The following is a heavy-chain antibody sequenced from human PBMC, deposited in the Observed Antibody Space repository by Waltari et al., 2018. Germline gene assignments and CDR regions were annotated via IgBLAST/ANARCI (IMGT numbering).Heavy chain of an antibody. V-gene: IGHV1-2*02. Sequence: QVQLVQSGAEVKKPGASVQVSCKPSGYTFTGYYMYWVRQAPGQGLEWMGWINRYSGGTAYAQKFQGRVTLTRDTSISTAYMELNRLISDDSAMYYCATAPDAFQIINWGQGTLVTV. CDR1: GYTFTGYY. CDR2: INRYSGGT. CDR3: ATAPDAFQIIN. D-gene: IGHD2-2*01. J-gene: IGHJ4*02.